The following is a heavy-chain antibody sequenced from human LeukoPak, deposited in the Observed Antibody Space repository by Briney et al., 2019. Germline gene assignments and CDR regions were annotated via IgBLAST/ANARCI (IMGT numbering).Heavy chain of an antibody. D-gene: IGHD3-10*01. V-gene: IGHV4-30-2*01. Sequence: SETLSLTCAVSGGSIGSGGFSWSWIRLPPGKGLECIGYIYHSGITYYNPSLKSRVTISIDRSKNQFSLTLSSVTAADTAVYYCARGSGFYYGSGSPPAAVDVWGQGTTVTVSS. CDR2: IYHSGIT. CDR3: ARGSGFYYGSGSPPAAVDV. CDR1: GGSIGSGGFS. J-gene: IGHJ6*02.